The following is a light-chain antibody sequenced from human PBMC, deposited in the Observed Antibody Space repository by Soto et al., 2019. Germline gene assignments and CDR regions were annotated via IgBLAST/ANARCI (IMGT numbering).Light chain of an antibody. CDR3: QQYYSTPRT. J-gene: IGKJ1*01. CDR2: AAS. Sequence: DIQLTQSPSFLSASVGDRVTITCRASQGISSYLAWYQQKPGKAPKLLIYAASTLQSGVPSRFSGSGSGTDFTLTISSLQAEDVAVYYCQQYYSTPRTFGQGTKVDIK. CDR1: QGISSY. V-gene: IGKV1-9*01.